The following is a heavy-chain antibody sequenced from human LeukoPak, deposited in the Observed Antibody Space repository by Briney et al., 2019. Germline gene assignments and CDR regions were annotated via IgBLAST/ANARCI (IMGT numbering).Heavy chain of an antibody. D-gene: IGHD6-19*01. CDR3: AKGRHWLVGFFDY. Sequence: GGSLKLSCAAPDFTSRSYAIPGFPKAPAKGLEWVAVISYDGSNKYYADSVKGRFTISRDNSKNTLYLQMNSPRAEDTAVYYCAKGRHWLVGFFDYWGQGTLVTVSS. V-gene: IGHV3-30*18. J-gene: IGHJ4*02. CDR2: ISYDGSNK. CDR1: DFTSRSYA.